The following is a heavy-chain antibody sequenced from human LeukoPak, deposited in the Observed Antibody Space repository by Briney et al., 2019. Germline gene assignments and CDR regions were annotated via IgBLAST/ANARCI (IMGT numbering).Heavy chain of an antibody. D-gene: IGHD6-6*01. V-gene: IGHV4-39*01. Sequence: SETQSLTCTVSGGSISSSSYYWGWIRQPPGKGLEWIGSIYYSGSTNYNPSLKSRVTISVDTSKNQFSLKLSSVTAADTAVYYCARHGPEYSSSSLSEWGQGTLVTVSS. CDR1: GGSISSSSYY. CDR2: IYYSGST. J-gene: IGHJ4*02. CDR3: ARHGPEYSSSSLSE.